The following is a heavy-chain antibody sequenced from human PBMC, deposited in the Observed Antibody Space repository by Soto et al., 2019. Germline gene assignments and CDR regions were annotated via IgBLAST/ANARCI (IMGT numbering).Heavy chain of an antibody. V-gene: IGHV3-74*01. CDR1: GFTFSTYN. CDR2: INIDGSNT. J-gene: IGHJ5*02. D-gene: IGHD6-19*01. CDR3: ARGGAVSSGWYVGH. Sequence: EVQLVESGGGLVQPGGSLRLSCGASGFTFSTYNMHWVRQGPGKGLVWVSRINIDGSNTRYADSVKGRFTISRDNDKNTLYLQMNSLRVEETAIYYCARGGAVSSGWYVGHWGVGTLVTVSS.